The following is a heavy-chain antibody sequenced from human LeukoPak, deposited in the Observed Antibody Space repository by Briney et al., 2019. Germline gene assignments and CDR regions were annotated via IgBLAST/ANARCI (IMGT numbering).Heavy chain of an antibody. Sequence: ASETLSLTCTVSGGSISTYYRSWIRQPPGKGLEWIGYIHYSGSTNYNPSLKSRVTISGDTSKNQFSLHVKSVIAADTAVYCCARGETGHNYWGQGTLVTVSS. CDR2: IHYSGST. D-gene: IGHD3-9*01. CDR1: GGSISTYY. V-gene: IGHV4-59*01. J-gene: IGHJ4*02. CDR3: ARGETGHNY.